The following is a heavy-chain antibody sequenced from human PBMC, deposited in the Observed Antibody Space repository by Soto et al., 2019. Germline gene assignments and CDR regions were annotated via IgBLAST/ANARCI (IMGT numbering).Heavy chain of an antibody. D-gene: IGHD2-2*01. Sequence: GPSLKISCKGSGYIFINYWLGWVRQMPGKGLEWMGIIYPGDSDTRYSPSFQGQVTISADKSISAAYLQWRSLKASDTAMYYCARLPPRGAVVPAASEANYYYYGRESWGQETTFAVAS. CDR1: GYIFINYW. J-gene: IGHJ6*02. V-gene: IGHV5-51*01. CDR3: ARLPPRGAVVPAASEANYYYYGRES. CDR2: IYPGDSDT.